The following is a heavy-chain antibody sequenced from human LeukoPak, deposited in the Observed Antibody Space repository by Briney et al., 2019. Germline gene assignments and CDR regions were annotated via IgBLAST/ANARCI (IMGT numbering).Heavy chain of an antibody. CDR1: GYTFSNYG. V-gene: IGHV1-46*01. Sequence: ASVKVSCKASGYTFSNYGINWVRQAPGQVLEWMGLINPDGGNTNYAQNFQGRVTLTRDTSTSTVYMELSSLRSEDTAIYYCARIRDGYNDAYDIWGQGTVVTVPS. J-gene: IGHJ3*02. CDR3: ARIRDGYNDAYDI. CDR2: INPDGGNT. D-gene: IGHD5-24*01.